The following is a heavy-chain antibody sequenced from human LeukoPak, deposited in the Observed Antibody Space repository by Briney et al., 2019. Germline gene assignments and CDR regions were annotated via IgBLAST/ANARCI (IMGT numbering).Heavy chain of an antibody. J-gene: IGHJ4*02. Sequence: PGRSLRLSCAASGFTFSSYAMHWVRQAPGKGLEWVAVISYDGSNKYYADSVKGRFTISRDNSKNMLYLQMNSLRAEDTAVYYCARQGSSGWSGNFDYWGQGTLVTVSS. D-gene: IGHD6-19*01. V-gene: IGHV3-30*04. CDR3: ARQGSSGWSGNFDY. CDR1: GFTFSSYA. CDR2: ISYDGSNK.